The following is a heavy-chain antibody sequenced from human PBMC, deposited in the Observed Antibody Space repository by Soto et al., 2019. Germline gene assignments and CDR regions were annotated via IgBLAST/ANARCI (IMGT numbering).Heavy chain of an antibody. Sequence: ETLSVAGPVSGGSISSSSYYWGWIRQPPGKGLEWIGSIYYSGSTYYNPSLKSRVTISVDTSKNQFSLKLSSVTAADTAVYYCASHGKSDWFDPWGQGTLVTVSS. CDR2: IYYSGST. J-gene: IGHJ5*02. CDR3: ASHGKSDWFDP. V-gene: IGHV4-39*01. CDR1: GGSISSSSYY.